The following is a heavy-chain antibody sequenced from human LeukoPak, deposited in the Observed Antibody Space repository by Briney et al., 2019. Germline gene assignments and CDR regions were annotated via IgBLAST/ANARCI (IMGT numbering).Heavy chain of an antibody. J-gene: IGHJ6*03. CDR2: INPSGGST. CDR3: ARTTEGYCSSASCFGFSYSYYMDV. CDR1: GYTFANYY. D-gene: IGHD2-2*01. V-gene: IGHV1-46*01. Sequence: GASVKISCKASGYTFANYYIHLVRQAPGQGLEWMGLINPSGGSTNYAQKFQGRVTMTRDTSTSTVYMELSSLRSEDTAVYYCARTTEGYCSSASCFGFSYSYYMDVWGKGTTVTISS.